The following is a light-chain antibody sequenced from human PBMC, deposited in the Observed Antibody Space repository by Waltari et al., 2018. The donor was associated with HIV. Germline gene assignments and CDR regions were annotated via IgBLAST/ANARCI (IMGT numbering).Light chain of an antibody. CDR3: QQYGTSPRT. CDR2: AAS. Sequence: EIVLTQSPGTLSLSPGESATLSCRASQMFTRASQRVSSSYLAWYQQKPGQAPRLLIYAASSRATGIPDRFSGSGSGTDFTLTISRLEPEDFAVYYCQQYGTSPRTFGQGTKVEIK. J-gene: IGKJ1*01. V-gene: IGKV3-20*01. CDR1: QRVSSSY.